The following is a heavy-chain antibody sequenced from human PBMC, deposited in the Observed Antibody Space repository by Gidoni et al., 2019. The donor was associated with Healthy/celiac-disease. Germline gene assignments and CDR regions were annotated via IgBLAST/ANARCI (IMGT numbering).Heavy chain of an antibody. V-gene: IGHV5-51*01. Sequence: EVQLLTSGAEVKTPGESLKLSCKGSGYSSASYWIGWVRQRPGNGMEWMGVIYPGDADTRYIPSFQGQVTISADKSISTAYLQLSSLKASDTAMYYCARSYWSGGSCYSVSAPFDPWGQGTLVTVSS. CDR3: ARSYWSGGSCYSVSAPFDP. D-gene: IGHD2-15*01. CDR2: IYPGDADT. CDR1: GYSSASYW. J-gene: IGHJ5*02.